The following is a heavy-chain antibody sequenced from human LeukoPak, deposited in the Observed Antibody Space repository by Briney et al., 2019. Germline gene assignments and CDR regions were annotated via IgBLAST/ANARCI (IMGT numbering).Heavy chain of an antibody. CDR3: AMSPRSRDDAFDI. CDR2: IYTSGST. D-gene: IGHD2-2*01. V-gene: IGHV4-4*09. CDR1: GGSISSYY. Sequence: SETLSLTCTVSGGSISSYYWSWIRQPPGKGLEWIGYIYTSGSTNYNPSLKSRVTISVDTSKNQFSLKLSSVTAADTAVYYCAMSPRSRDDAFDIWGQGTMVTVSS. J-gene: IGHJ3*02.